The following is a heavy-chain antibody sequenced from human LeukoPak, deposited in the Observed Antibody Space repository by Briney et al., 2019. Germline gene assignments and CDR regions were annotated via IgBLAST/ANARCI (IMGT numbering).Heavy chain of an antibody. Sequence: SQTLSLTCAVSGGSISSGGYSWSWIRQPPGKGLEWIGYIYHSGSTYYNPSLKSRVTILVDRSKNQFSLKLSSVTAADTAVYYCARVRGSREFDYWGQGTLVTVSS. CDR1: GGSISSGGYS. CDR2: IYHSGST. D-gene: IGHD1-26*01. V-gene: IGHV4-30-2*01. CDR3: ARVRGSREFDY. J-gene: IGHJ4*02.